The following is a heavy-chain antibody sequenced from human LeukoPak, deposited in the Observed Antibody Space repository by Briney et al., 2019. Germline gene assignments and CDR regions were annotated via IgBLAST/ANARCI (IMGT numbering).Heavy chain of an antibody. CDR1: GYTFTSYG. J-gene: IGHJ5*02. CDR3: ARVLEYCTTTSCYGRDWFDP. V-gene: IGHV1-18*01. Sequence: GASVKVSCKASGYTFTSYGISWVRQAPGQGLEWMGWISAYNGNTNYAQKLQGRVTMTTDTSTSTAYMELRSLRSDDTAVYYCARVLEYCTTTSCYGRDWFDPWGQGTLVTVSS. CDR2: ISAYNGNT. D-gene: IGHD2-2*01.